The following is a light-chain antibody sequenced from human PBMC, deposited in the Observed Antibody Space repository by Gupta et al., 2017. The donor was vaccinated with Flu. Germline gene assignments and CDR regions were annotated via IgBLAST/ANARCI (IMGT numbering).Light chain of an antibody. Sequence: VANYDVVCYYQLQASKAHKLMNYDVSKWSSGVPDRFSGTKSGTTASLTISGHQAEDEADYYCCSYTGITALVVFGGGTKLTVL. CDR2: DVS. CDR1: VANYDV. CDR3: CSYTGITALVV. J-gene: IGLJ2*01. V-gene: IGLV2-11*01.